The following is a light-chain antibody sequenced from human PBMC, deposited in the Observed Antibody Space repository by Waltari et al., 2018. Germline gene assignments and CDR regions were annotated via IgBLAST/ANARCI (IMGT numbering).Light chain of an antibody. CDR1: QRISSW. CDR3: QQYNSYSWT. J-gene: IGKJ1*01. V-gene: IGKV1-5*03. CDR2: KAS. Sequence: DIQMTQSPSTLSASVGDRVTITCRASQRISSWLAWYRQKPGKAPKPLIYKASSLESGVPSRFSGSGSGTEFTLTISSLQPDDFATYYCQQYNSYSWTFGQGTKVEIK.